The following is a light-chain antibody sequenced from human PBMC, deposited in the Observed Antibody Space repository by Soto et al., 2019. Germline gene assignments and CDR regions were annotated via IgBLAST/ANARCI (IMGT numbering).Light chain of an antibody. CDR3: QQYGSSPPT. CDR1: QSVSSSY. Sequence: EIVLTQSPGTLSLSPGERATLSCRASQSVSSSYLAWYQQKPGQAPRLLIYGASSRATGIPVRFSGSGSGTDFTLTISRLEPEDFAVYYCQQYGSSPPTFGQGTKVEI. CDR2: GAS. V-gene: IGKV3-20*01. J-gene: IGKJ1*01.